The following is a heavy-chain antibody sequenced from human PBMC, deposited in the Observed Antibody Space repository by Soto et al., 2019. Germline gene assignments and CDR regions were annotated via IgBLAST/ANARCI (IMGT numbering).Heavy chain of an antibody. CDR2: IIPIFGTA. D-gene: IGHD3-10*01. CDR3: ARDRDYGSGSPYYGMDV. J-gene: IGHJ6*02. Sequence: KVSCKASGGTFSSYAISWVRQAPGQGLEWMGGIIPIFGTANYAQKFQGRVTITADKSTSTAYMELSSLRSEDTAVYYCARDRDYGSGSPYYGMDVWGQGTTVTVSS. CDR1: GGTFSSYA. V-gene: IGHV1-69*06.